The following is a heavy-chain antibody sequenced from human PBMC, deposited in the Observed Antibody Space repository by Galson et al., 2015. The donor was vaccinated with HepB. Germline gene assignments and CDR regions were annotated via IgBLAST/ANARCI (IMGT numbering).Heavy chain of an antibody. D-gene: IGHD2-8*02. J-gene: IGHJ4*02. Sequence: SLRLSCAASGFFFSDYNMNWVRQAPGKGLEWVSSISSSGTVYYADSLKGRSTISRDNAKNSLDLQVNSLRAEDTAVYYCARLARNCSGDTCYPPFYFDSWGQGTLVTVSA. CDR2: ISSSGTV. V-gene: IGHV3-69-1*01. CDR3: ARLARNCSGDTCYPPFYFDS. CDR1: GFFFSDYN.